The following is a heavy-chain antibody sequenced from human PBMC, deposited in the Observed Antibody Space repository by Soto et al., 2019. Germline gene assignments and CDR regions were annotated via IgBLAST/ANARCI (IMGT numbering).Heavy chain of an antibody. CDR2: IIPRFGTA. D-gene: IGHD3-22*01. Sequence: AAVNVSCKPSGGSFSSNAISWVRQAPGQGLEWVGGIIPRFGTANYAQTFQGRVTITADESTSTAYMELSSLRSEDTAMYYCAKVKHDSCGYYRYFDYWGQGTLVTVSS. CDR1: GGSFSSNA. V-gene: IGHV1-69*13. CDR3: AKVKHDSCGYYRYFDY. J-gene: IGHJ4*02.